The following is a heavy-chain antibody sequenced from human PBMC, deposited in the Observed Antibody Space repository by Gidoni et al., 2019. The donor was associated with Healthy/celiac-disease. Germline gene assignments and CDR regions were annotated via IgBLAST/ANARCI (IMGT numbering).Heavy chain of an antibody. CDR1: GFTFGDYA. Sequence: EVQLVESGVGLVKPGRSLRLSCTASGFTFGDYAMSWFRQAPGKGLEWVGLIRSKDYGGTTEYAASVKGRFTISRDDSKSIAYLKMNSLKTEDRAVYYCTRGIITMIVVVNAFDIWGQGTMVTVS. V-gene: IGHV3-49*05. D-gene: IGHD3-22*01. CDR3: TRGIITMIVVVNAFDI. CDR2: IRSKDYGGTT. J-gene: IGHJ3*02.